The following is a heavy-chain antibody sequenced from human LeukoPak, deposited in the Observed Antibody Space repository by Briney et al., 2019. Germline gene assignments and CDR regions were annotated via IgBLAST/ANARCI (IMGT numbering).Heavy chain of an antibody. CDR3: AKGSSSNIAARLNY. D-gene: IGHD6-6*01. Sequence: GGSLRLSCATSGFTFSSYAMSWVRQAPGKGLEWVSAISGSDGSTYYAGSVKGRFTISRDNSKNTLYLQMNSLRAEDTAIYSCAKGSSSNIAARLNYWGQGTLVTVSS. CDR2: ISGSDGST. J-gene: IGHJ4*02. V-gene: IGHV3-23*01. CDR1: GFTFSSYA.